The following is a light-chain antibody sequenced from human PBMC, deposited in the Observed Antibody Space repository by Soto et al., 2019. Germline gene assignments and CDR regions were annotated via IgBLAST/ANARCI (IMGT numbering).Light chain of an antibody. CDR2: DVS. V-gene: IGKV1-5*01. CDR1: QNINNY. J-gene: IGKJ1*01. CDR3: QQYDTYSRT. Sequence: DIHMTQARSSLSASVGYRVTITCQASQNINNYLNWYQQKPGKAPKLLMYDVSSLERGVPSRFSGSGSGTEFTLTISSLQPDDFATYYCQQYDTYSRTFGQGTKVDI.